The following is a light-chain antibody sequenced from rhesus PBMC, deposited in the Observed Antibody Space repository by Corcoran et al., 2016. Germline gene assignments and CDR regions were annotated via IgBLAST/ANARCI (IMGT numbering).Light chain of an antibody. J-gene: IGKJ4*01. CDR2: YAN. CDR3: RHYYSLLS. V-gene: IGKV1-32*01. Sequence: DIQMTQSPSSMSASVGDRVTITSRASQGISSYLNWYQQKPGKAPKLLIYYANRLERGVTSICSARGSGTEFPLTFSSRQPVDFATYYCRHYYSLLSFGRKTKVVI. CDR1: QGISSY.